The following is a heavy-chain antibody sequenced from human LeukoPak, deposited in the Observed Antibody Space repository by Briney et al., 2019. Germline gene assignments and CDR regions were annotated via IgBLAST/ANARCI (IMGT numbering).Heavy chain of an antibody. V-gene: IGHV4-59*08. CDR1: GGSISSYY. J-gene: IGHJ2*01. CDR2: IYYSGST. Sequence: SETLSLTCTVSGGSISSYYWSWIRQPPGKGLEWIGYIYYSGSTNYNPSLKSRVTISVDTSRNQFSLKLSSVTAADTAVYYCARHATIENYWYFDLWGRGTLVTVSS. CDR3: ARHATIENYWYFDL. D-gene: IGHD4/OR15-4a*01.